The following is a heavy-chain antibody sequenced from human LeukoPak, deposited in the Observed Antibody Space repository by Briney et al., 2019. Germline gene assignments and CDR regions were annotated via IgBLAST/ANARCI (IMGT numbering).Heavy chain of an antibody. CDR3: ARSAMVRGNDDY. D-gene: IGHD3-10*01. J-gene: IGHJ4*02. Sequence: SETLSLTCAVYGGSFSVYYWRLIRQPPGKGLEWIGEINHSGSTNYNPSLKSRVTISVDTSKNQFSLKLSSVTAADTAVYYCARSAMVRGNDDYWGQGTLVTVSS. CDR1: GGSFSVYY. V-gene: IGHV4-34*01. CDR2: INHSGST.